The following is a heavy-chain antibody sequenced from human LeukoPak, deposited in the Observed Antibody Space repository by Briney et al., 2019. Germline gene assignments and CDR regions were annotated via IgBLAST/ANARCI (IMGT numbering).Heavy chain of an antibody. CDR2: INSDGSST. Sequence: PGGSLRLSCAASGFTFSSYWMHWVRQAPGKGLVWVSRINSDGSSTSYADSVKGRFTISRDNSKNTLYLQMGSLRAEDMAVYYCAREYSYGSDAFDIWGQGTMVTVSS. V-gene: IGHV3-74*01. CDR1: GFTFSSYW. J-gene: IGHJ3*02. CDR3: AREYSYGSDAFDI. D-gene: IGHD5-18*01.